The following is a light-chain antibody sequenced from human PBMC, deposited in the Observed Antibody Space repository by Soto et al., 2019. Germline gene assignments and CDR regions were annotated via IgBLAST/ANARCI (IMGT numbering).Light chain of an antibody. CDR2: AAS. CDR1: QSISIY. CDR3: QQSYSIPIT. Sequence: DIQMTQSPSSLSASVGDRVTITCRASQSISIYLNWYQQKPGKAHKVLIYAASNLQSGVPSRFSGSGSGTDFTLTISSLQPEDFATYYCQQSYSIPITFGQGTRLEI. V-gene: IGKV1-39*01. J-gene: IGKJ5*01.